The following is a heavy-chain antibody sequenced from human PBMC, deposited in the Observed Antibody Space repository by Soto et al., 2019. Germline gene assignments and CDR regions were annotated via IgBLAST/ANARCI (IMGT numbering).Heavy chain of an antibody. Sequence: GGSLRLSCVAPGFTFSYYAMSWVRQAPGKGLEWVSGISVSGGHTYYADSVKGRFTISRDNSKSMLFLQMNSLRADDTAVYYCARDPPPAIVATPKFWGLTYYMDVWGKGTTVTVSS. CDR1: GFTFSYYA. D-gene: IGHD5-12*01. J-gene: IGHJ6*03. V-gene: IGHV3-23*01. CDR3: ARDPPPAIVATPKFWGLTYYMDV. CDR2: ISVSGGHT.